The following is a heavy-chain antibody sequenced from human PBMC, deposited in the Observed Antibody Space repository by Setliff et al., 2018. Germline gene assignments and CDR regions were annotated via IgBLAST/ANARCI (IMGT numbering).Heavy chain of an antibody. V-gene: IGHV1-2*06. CDR3: ARAGVDTRSSTDYRYYMDV. CDR2: FHPYSGHT. J-gene: IGHJ6*03. Sequence: ASVKVSCKAPGYIFTRYRITWVRQAPGQGLEWMGRFHPYSGHTKYAQNSQGRVTMTMDASITTVYMELSSLTSDDTAVYYCARAGVDTRSSTDYRYYMDVWGKGTTVTVSS. D-gene: IGHD5-18*01. CDR1: GYIFTRYR.